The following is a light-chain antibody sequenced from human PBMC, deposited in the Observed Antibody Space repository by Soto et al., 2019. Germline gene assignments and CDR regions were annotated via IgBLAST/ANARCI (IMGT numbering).Light chain of an antibody. J-gene: IGLJ2*01. V-gene: IGLV2-14*01. CDR3: SSYTSSNTLV. Sequence: QSALTQPASVSGSPGQSITISCTGTSSDVGAYNYVSWYQQHPGKAPKLMIFEVSDRPSGVSNRVSGSKSGNTASLTIPGLQAEDEADYYCSSYTSSNTLVFGGGPKLTVL. CDR1: SSDVGAYNY. CDR2: EVS.